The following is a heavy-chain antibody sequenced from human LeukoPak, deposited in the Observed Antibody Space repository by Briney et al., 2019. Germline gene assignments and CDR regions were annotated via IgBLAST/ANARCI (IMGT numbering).Heavy chain of an antibody. D-gene: IGHD5-12*01. CDR1: GYTFTTYG. J-gene: IGHJ4*02. V-gene: IGHV1-18*04. CDR2: ISAYNGYT. CDR3: ARQYSGYDYGGY. Sequence: ASVKVSCKASGYTFTTYGISWVRQAPGQGLEWMGWISAYNGYTNYGQNLQGRVTMTTNISTSTAYMELRSLTSDDTAMYYCARQYSGYDYGGYWGQGTLVTVSS.